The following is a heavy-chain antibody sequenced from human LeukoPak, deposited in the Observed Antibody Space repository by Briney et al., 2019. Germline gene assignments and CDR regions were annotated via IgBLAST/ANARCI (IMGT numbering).Heavy chain of an antibody. CDR3: ARLAGSGSFHPSHWYFDL. CDR2: IYYSGST. Sequence: SETLSLTCTVSGGSISSGGYYWSWIRQHPGKGLEWIGYIYYSGSTYYNPSLKSRVTISVDTSENQFSLKLSSVTAADTAVYYCARLAGSGSFHPSHWYFDLWGRGTLVTVSS. D-gene: IGHD1-26*01. V-gene: IGHV4-31*03. J-gene: IGHJ2*01. CDR1: GGSISSGGYY.